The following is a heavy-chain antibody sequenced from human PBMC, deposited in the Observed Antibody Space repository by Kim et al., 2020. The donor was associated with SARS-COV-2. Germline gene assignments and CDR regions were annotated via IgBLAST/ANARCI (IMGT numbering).Heavy chain of an antibody. Sequence: SETLSLTCAVYGGSFSGYYWSWIRQPPGKGLEWIGEINHSGSTNYNPSLKSRVTISVDTSKNQFSLKLSSVTAADTAVYYCARAFTLYYYGSGSRHYTSGFDYWGQGTLVTVSS. CDR2: INHSGST. CDR1: GGSFSGYY. J-gene: IGHJ4*02. CDR3: ARAFTLYYYGSGSRHYTSGFDY. V-gene: IGHV4-34*01. D-gene: IGHD3-10*01.